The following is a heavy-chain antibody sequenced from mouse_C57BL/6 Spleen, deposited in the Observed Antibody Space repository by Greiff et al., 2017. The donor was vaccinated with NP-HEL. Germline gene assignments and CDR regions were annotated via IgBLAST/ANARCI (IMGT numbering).Heavy chain of an antibody. J-gene: IGHJ4*01. CDR1: GYTFTSYW. V-gene: IGHV1-64*01. CDR2: IHPNSGST. CDR3: ARGFTTVYAMDY. D-gene: IGHD1-1*01. Sequence: VQLQQSGAELVKPGASVKLSCKASGYTFTSYWMHWVKQRPGQGLEWIGMIHPNSGSTNYNEKFKSKATLTVDKSSSTAYMQLSSLTSEDSAVYYCARGFTTVYAMDYWDQGTSVTVSS.